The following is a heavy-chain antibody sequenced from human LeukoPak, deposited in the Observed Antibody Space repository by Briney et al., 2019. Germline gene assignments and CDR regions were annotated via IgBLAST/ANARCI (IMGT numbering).Heavy chain of an antibody. CDR2: IRYDGSNK. CDR1: GFTFSGYG. Sequence: GGSLRLSCAASGFTFSGYGMHWVRQAPGKGLEWVAVIRYDGSNKYYADSVKGRFTISRDNSKNTLYLQMNSLRAEDTAVYYCARVDYYGSGPYYYYGMDVWGKGATVTVSS. V-gene: IGHV3-33*01. J-gene: IGHJ6*04. CDR3: ARVDYYGSGPYYYYGMDV. D-gene: IGHD3-10*01.